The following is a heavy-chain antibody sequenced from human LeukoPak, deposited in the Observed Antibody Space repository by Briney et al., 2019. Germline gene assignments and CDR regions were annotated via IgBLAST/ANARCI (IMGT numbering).Heavy chain of an antibody. J-gene: IGHJ3*02. CDR1: GGTFSSYA. D-gene: IGHD2-21*02. Sequence: SVKVSCKASGGTFSSYAISWVRQAPGQGLEWMGRIIPIFGTANYAQKFQGRVTITTDESTSTAYMGLSSLRSEDTAVYYCARDAAYCGGDCSGVGAFDIWGQGTMVTVSS. CDR2: IIPIFGTA. V-gene: IGHV1-69*05. CDR3: ARDAAYCGGDCSGVGAFDI.